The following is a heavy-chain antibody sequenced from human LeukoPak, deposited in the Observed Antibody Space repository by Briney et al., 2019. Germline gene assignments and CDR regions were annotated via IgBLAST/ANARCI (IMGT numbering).Heavy chain of an antibody. J-gene: IGHJ3*01. CDR2: IYYSGST. V-gene: IGHV4-59*01. CDR3: ARSSRLHAFDL. CDR1: GGSISSYY. Sequence: SETLPLTCTVSGGSISSYYWSWIRQPPGKGLEWNGYIYYSGSTNYNPSLKRRVTIPVEVAKNQFSLKLSLVTAADTAVYYCARSSRLHAFDLWGQGTMGTVSS. D-gene: IGHD2-2*01.